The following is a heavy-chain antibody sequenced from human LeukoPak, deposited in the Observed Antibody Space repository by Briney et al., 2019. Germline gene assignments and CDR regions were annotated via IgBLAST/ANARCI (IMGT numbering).Heavy chain of an antibody. Sequence: GGSLRLSCTASGFTFSTYAMSWVRQAPGKGLEWVSAITDSGGNTYYAAPVKGRFTISRDNSKNTLYLQMDSLRAEDTAVYYCARDEGGSYFYWGQGTLVTVSS. D-gene: IGHD1-26*01. J-gene: IGHJ4*02. CDR3: ARDEGGSYFY. V-gene: IGHV3-23*01. CDR2: ITDSGGNT. CDR1: GFTFSTYA.